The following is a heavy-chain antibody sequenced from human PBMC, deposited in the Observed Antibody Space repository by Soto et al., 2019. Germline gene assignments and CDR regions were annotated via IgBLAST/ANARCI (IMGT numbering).Heavy chain of an antibody. J-gene: IGHJ4*02. CDR1: GYTFTSYG. CDR3: PRDMNMITFGGVIVYY. Sequence: QVQLVQSGAEVKKPGASVKVSCKASGYTFTSYGISWVRQAPGQGLEWMGWISAYNGNTNNEQKLQGRVTMTTDTSTSTAYMELRSLRSDDTAVYYCPRDMNMITFGGVIVYYWGQGTLVTVSS. V-gene: IGHV1-18*01. D-gene: IGHD3-16*02. CDR2: ISAYNGNT.